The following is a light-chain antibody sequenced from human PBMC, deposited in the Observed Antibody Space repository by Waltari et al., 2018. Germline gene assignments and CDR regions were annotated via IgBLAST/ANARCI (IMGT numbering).Light chain of an antibody. CDR1: SSDVGDYNF. Sequence: QSVLTQPASVSGSPGQSITISCTGTSSDVGDYNFVPWYQQPPGKAPHPIISRVNSRPSGVSNRISGSKSGKTASLTISELQAEDGADYYCSSYTTSNTLWVFGGGTKLTVL. CDR2: RVN. J-gene: IGLJ3*02. V-gene: IGLV2-14*03. CDR3: SSYTTSNTLWV.